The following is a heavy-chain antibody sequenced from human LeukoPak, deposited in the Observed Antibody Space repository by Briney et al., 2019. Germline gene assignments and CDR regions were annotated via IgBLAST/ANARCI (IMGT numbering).Heavy chain of an antibody. D-gene: IGHD3-22*01. CDR2: ISYDGSNK. V-gene: IGHV3-30*18. CDR3: AKSRSYYYDSSGYYAVDY. J-gene: IGHJ4*02. CDR1: GFTSSSYG. Sequence: PGRSLRLSCAASGFTSSSYGMHWVRQAPGKGLEWVAVISYDGSNKYYADSVKGRFTISRDNSKNTLYLQMNSLRAEDTAVYYCAKSRSYYYDSSGYYAVDYWGQGTLVTVSS.